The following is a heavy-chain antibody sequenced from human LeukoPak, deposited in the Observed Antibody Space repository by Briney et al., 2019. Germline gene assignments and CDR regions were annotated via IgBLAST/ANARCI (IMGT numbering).Heavy chain of an antibody. Sequence: GGPLRLSCAASGFTFCRYNMHWLRQAPGKGLEWVSYISRSGSCIHNADSVKVRCTISRDSAKNSLYLQMNILRAEDTDVYYCARRAYCGGDCCTEFNYWGQGTLVTVSS. V-gene: IGHV3-21*01. D-gene: IGHD2-21*02. CDR2: ISRSGSCI. CDR1: GFTFCRYN. CDR3: ARRAYCGGDCCTEFNY. J-gene: IGHJ4*02.